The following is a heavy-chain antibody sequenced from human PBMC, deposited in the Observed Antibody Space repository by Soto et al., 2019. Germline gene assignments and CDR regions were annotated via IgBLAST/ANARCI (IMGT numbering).Heavy chain of an antibody. J-gene: IGHJ6*02. D-gene: IGHD5-12*01. Sequence: PGESLKISCQGSGYNFATHWIGWVRHKAGKGLEWVGIIFPGDAETRYSPSFQGHITTSADKSISIAYLRWSSLKASDTGMYYCASPGGFGMDVWGQGTTVTVSS. CDR1: GYNFATHW. CDR2: IFPGDAET. V-gene: IGHV5-51*01. CDR3: ASPGGFGMDV.